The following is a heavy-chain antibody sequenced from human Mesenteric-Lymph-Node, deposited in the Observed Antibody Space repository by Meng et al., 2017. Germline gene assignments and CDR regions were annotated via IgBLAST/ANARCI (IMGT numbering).Heavy chain of an antibody. V-gene: IGHV3-23*01. J-gene: IGHJ4*02. CDR2: ISGSGGET. D-gene: IGHD2-2*01. CDR3: ARGRTENCDTTSCRYFDY. CDR1: GFTFSSHA. Sequence: GGSLRPSFAAPGFTFSSHAMSWVGQAPGKGLEWVSTISGSGGETYYADSVKGRFTISRDKSKNTLYLQMNSLRAENTAVYYCARGRTENCDTTSCRYFDYWGQGTQVTVSS.